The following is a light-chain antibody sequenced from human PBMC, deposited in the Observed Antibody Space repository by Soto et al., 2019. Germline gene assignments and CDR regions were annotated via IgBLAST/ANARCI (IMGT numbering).Light chain of an antibody. CDR2: AAS. CDR3: QQSHSIPWT. J-gene: IGKJ1*01. Sequence: DIQMTQSPSSLSASAGDRVTITCRASQSISGNLHWYQQKPGKAPKLLIYAASNLQSGVPSTFSGSGSGTDFTLTISSLQPEDFATYYCQQSHSIPWTFGQGTKVDIK. CDR1: QSISGN. V-gene: IGKV1-39*01.